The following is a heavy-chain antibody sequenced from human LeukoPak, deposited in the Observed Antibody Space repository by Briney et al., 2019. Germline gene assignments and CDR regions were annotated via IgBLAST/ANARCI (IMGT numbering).Heavy chain of an antibody. CDR1: GGSISSSSYY. CDR3: SSLTVVTIG. D-gene: IGHD4-23*01. V-gene: IGHV4-39*01. J-gene: IGHJ4*02. CDR2: IYYSGST. Sequence: PSETLSLTCTVSGGSISSSSYYWGWIRQPPGKGLEWIGSIYYSGSTYYNPSLKSRVTISVDTSKNQFSLKLSSVTAADTAVYYCSSLTVVTIGWGQGTLVTVSS.